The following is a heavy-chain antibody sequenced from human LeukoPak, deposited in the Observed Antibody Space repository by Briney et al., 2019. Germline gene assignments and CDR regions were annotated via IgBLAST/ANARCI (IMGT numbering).Heavy chain of an antibody. D-gene: IGHD3-3*01. CDR2: IYSGGST. V-gene: IGHV3-66*01. CDR1: GFTFSSYG. CDR3: AVSYYDFWSGYYTLDY. Sequence: GGSLRLSCAASGFTFSSYGMHWVRQAPGKGLEWVSVIYSGGSTYYADSVKGRFTISRDNSKNTLYLQMNSLRAEDTAVYYCAVSYYDFWSGYYTLDYWGQGTLVTVSS. J-gene: IGHJ4*02.